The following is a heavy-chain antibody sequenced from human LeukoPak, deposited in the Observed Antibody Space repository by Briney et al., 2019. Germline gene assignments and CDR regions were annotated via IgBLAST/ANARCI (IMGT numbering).Heavy chain of an antibody. J-gene: IGHJ6*03. V-gene: IGHV3-53*01. CDR2: IYSDNT. D-gene: IGHD6-19*01. CDR3: ARAPGIAVAADHYYYYYMDV. CDR1: GFTVSSNS. Sequence: PGGSLRLSCTVSGFTVSSNSMSWVRQAPGKGLEWVSFIYSDNTHYSDSVKGRFTISRDNSKNTLYLQMNSLRAEDTAVYYCARAPGIAVAADHYYYYYMDVWGKGTTVTVSS.